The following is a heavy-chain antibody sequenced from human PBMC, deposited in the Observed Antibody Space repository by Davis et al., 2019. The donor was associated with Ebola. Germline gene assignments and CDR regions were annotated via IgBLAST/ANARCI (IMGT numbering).Heavy chain of an antibody. CDR2: INPNDGRT. CDR1: GYTFTNYY. V-gene: IGHV1-46*03. CDR3: TTPGGQDSGYDVFDI. Sequence: ASVKVSCKASGYTFTNYYMHWVRQAPGQGLEWMGMINPNDGRTIYAQKFQGRVTVTMDTSTTTVYMDLSHLRSEDTALYYCTTPGGQDSGYDVFDIWGQGTMVTVSS. J-gene: IGHJ3*02. D-gene: IGHD5-12*01.